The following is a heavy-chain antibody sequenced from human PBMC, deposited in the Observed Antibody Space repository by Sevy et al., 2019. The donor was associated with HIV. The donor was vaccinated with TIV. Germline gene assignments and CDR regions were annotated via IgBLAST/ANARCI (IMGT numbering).Heavy chain of an antibody. Sequence: GGFLRLSCEASGFTVSGNYMAWVRLAPGKGLEWFSLIDSGGSTYYADSVKGRFTISRDNAKNTLYLQMNPLRAEDTAVCFCARLHYYDASGYYYYYYGMDVWGQGTTVTVSS. D-gene: IGHD3-22*01. V-gene: IGHV3-66*01. J-gene: IGHJ6*02. CDR1: GFTVSGNY. CDR3: ARLHYYDASGYYYYYYGMDV. CDR2: IDSGGST.